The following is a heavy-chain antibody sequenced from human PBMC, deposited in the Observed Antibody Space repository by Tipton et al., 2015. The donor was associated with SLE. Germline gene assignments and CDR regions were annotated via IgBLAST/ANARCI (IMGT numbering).Heavy chain of an antibody. J-gene: IGHJ4*02. CDR1: GGSISSYY. Sequence: TLSLTCTVSGGSISSYYWSWIRQPPGKGLEWIGYIYYSGSTNYNPSLKSRVTISVDTSKNQFSLKLSSVTAADTAVYYYARTSQGCLDYWGQGTLVTVSS. V-gene: IGHV4-59*08. D-gene: IGHD2-15*01. CDR2: IYYSGST. CDR3: ARTSQGCLDY.